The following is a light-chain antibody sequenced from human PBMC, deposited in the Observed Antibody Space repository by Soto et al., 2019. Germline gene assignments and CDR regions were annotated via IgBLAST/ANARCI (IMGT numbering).Light chain of an antibody. Sequence: EIVLTQSPGTLSLSPGERATLSCRASQSISSGGLAWYQQKPGQAPRLLIYGASSRATGIPDRFSGRGSGTDFTLTINTLEPEDFAVYFCQQYDWSPETFGPGTKVDIK. J-gene: IGKJ3*01. CDR1: QSISSGG. CDR2: GAS. CDR3: QQYDWSPET. V-gene: IGKV3-20*01.